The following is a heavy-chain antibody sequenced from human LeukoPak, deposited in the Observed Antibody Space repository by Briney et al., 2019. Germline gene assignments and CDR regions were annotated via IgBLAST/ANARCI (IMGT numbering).Heavy chain of an antibody. J-gene: IGHJ4*02. D-gene: IGHD3-16*02. CDR3: ARLLYVWGSYRFDY. CDR2: IYYSGST. Sequence: SETLSLTCTVSGGSISSYYWSWIRQPPGKGLEWIGYIYYSGSTNYNPSLKSRVTISVDTSKNQFSLKLSSVTAADTAVYYCARLLYVWGSYRFDYWGQGTQVTVSS. V-gene: IGHV4-59*08. CDR1: GGSISSYY.